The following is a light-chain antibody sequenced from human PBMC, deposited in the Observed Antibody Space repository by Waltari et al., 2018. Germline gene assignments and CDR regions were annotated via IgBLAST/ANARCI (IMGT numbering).Light chain of an antibody. CDR2: GAS. CDR1: QSISNW. V-gene: IGKV1-12*01. J-gene: IGKJ1*01. CDR3: QQTNSFPWT. Sequence: DIQMTQSPSSVSASVGDTVTLTCRTSQSISNWVAWYQQKPGKAPNLLIYGASSLQSGVPPRCSGSGSGTDFTLTISGLQPEDFAKYFCQQTNSFPWTFGQGTKVVVK.